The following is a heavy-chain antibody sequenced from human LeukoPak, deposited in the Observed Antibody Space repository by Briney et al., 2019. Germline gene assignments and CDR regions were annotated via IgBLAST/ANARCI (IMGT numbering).Heavy chain of an antibody. CDR2: ISTSGNT. CDR1: GGSISSYY. D-gene: IGHD2-15*01. CDR3: ARGTRYCSGDTCQNWFDP. Sequence: SETLSLTCTVSGGSISSYYWTRIRQPAGKGLEWIGRISTSGNTYYNPSLKSRLTMSVDTSKNQFSLKLSSVTAADTAVYYCARGTRYCSGDTCQNWFDPWGQGTLVTVSP. J-gene: IGHJ5*02. V-gene: IGHV4-4*07.